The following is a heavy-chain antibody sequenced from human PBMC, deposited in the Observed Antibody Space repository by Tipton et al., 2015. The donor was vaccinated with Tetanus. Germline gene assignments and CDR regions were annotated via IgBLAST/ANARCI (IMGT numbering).Heavy chain of an antibody. CDR2: ISHSGST. Sequence: GLVKPSETLSLTCTVSGGLISYFYWGWIRQPPGKGQEWIGHISHSGSTQYNASLKGRVTLSIDTSKSQFSLNLSSVTAADTAVYYCARSPYDVVTGFYYYGVDVWGQGTTVTVSS. D-gene: IGHD3-9*01. J-gene: IGHJ6*02. CDR1: GGLISYFY. CDR3: ARSPYDVVTGFYYYGVDV. V-gene: IGHV4-59*01.